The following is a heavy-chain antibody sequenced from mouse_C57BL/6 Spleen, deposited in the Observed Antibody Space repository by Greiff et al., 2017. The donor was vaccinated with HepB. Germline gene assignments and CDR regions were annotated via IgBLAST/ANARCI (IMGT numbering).Heavy chain of an antibody. V-gene: IGHV1-26*01. CDR3: ARGPTTVAPWFAY. Sequence: EVQLQQSGPELVKPGASVKISCKASGYTFTDYYMNWVKQSHGKSLEWIGDINPNNGGTSYNQKFKGKATLTVDKSSSTAYMELRSLTSEDSAVYYCARGPTTVAPWFAYWGQGTLVTVSA. CDR1: GYTFTDYY. J-gene: IGHJ3*01. D-gene: IGHD1-1*01. CDR2: INPNNGGT.